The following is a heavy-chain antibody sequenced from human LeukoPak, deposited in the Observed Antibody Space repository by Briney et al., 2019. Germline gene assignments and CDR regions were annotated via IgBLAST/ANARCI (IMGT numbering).Heavy chain of an antibody. CDR1: GGSISSSSYY. CDR2: IYYSGST. CDR3: ARDLYDSSGYYWLNYYYYMDV. D-gene: IGHD3-22*01. V-gene: IGHV4-39*07. Sequence: SETLSLTCTVSGGSISSSSYYWGWIRQPPGKGLEWIGSIYYSGSTYYNPSLKSRVTISVDTSKNQFSLKLSSVTAADTAVYYCARDLYDSSGYYWLNYYYYMDVWGKGTTVTVSS. J-gene: IGHJ6*03.